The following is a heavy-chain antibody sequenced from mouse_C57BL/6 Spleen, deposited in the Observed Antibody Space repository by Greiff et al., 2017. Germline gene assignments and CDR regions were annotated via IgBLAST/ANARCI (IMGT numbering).Heavy chain of an antibody. V-gene: IGHV1-82*01. CDR3: ARWDYYGSSRYFDY. Sequence: VQLQQSGPELVKPGASVKISCKASGYAFSSSWMNWVKQRPGKGLEWIGRIYPGDGDTNYNGKFKGKATLTADKSSSTAYMQLSSLTSEDSAVYFCARWDYYGSSRYFDYWGQGTTLTVSS. CDR2: IYPGDGDT. CDR1: GYAFSSSW. D-gene: IGHD1-1*01. J-gene: IGHJ2*01.